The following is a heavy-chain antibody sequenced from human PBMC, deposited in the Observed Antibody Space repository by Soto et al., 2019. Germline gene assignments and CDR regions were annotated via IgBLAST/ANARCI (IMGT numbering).Heavy chain of an antibody. CDR3: ARLSGTYGRRHYFDY. CDR1: GFTFSSYE. V-gene: IGHV3-48*03. Sequence: EVHLVESGGGLVQPGGSLRLSCAASGFTFSSYEMTWVRQVAGKGLELVSYISSSGSTIHYADSVRGRFTIYRDNAKSSLYLEMNSLRPEDTAVYHCARLSGTYGRRHYFDYWGQGTLVTVSS. CDR2: ISSSGSTI. J-gene: IGHJ4*02. D-gene: IGHD3-16*01.